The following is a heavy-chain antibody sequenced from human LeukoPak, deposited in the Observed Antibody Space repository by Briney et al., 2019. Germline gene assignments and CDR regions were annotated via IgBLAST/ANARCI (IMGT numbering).Heavy chain of an antibody. CDR3: AKDDEYCGGDCYSVVAFGRGY. J-gene: IGHJ4*02. V-gene: IGHV3-30*02. CDR1: GFTFSSYA. CDR2: IRYDGSNK. D-gene: IGHD2-21*01. Sequence: QPGGSLRLSCAASGFTFSSYAMSWVRQAPGKGLEWVAFIRYDGSNKYYADSVKGRFTISRDNSKNTLYLQMNSLRAEDTAVYYCAKDDEYCGGDCYSVVAFGRGYWGQGTLVTVSS.